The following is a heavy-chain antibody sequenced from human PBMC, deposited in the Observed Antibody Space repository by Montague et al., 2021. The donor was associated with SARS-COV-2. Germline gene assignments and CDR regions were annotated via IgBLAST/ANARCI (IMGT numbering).Heavy chain of an antibody. CDR2: IYASGNT. D-gene: IGHD2-2*01. CDR1: GGSISNYY. CDR3: ANFRRTQLLFGNHYYGMDV. J-gene: IGHJ6*02. Sequence: SETLSLTCTVSGGSISNYYWSWIRQPAGKGLEWIGRIYASGNTNYNPSLKSRVTISVDTSKNHFTLRLSSVTAADTAVYYCANFRRTQLLFGNHYYGMDVWGQGTTVTVSS. V-gene: IGHV4-4*07.